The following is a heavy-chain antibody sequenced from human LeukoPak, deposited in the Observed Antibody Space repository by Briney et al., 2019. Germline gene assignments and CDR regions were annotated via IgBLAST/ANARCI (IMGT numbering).Heavy chain of an antibody. Sequence: GGSLRLSCAASGFTFSSYSMNWVRQAPGKGLEWVSYISSSSYIYYADSVKGRFTISRDNAKNSLYLQTNSLRAEDTAVYYCARDRAVYDFWSGYYGGFDPWGQGTLVTVSS. J-gene: IGHJ5*02. CDR2: ISSSSYI. D-gene: IGHD3-3*01. CDR1: GFTFSSYS. V-gene: IGHV3-21*01. CDR3: ARDRAVYDFWSGYYGGFDP.